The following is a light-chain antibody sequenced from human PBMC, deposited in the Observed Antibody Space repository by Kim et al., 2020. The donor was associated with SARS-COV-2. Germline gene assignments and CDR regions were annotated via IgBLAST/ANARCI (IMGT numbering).Light chain of an antibody. Sequence: DIVMTQSPDSLAVSLGERATINCKSSQTVLYSSINKNYLAWYQQKPGQPPKLLISWASTRESGVPDRFSGSGSGTDFTLTISSLQAEDVAVYYCQQYYTTPLTFGGGTKVDIK. CDR1: QTVLYSSINKNY. CDR3: QQYYTTPLT. CDR2: WAS. J-gene: IGKJ4*01. V-gene: IGKV4-1*01.